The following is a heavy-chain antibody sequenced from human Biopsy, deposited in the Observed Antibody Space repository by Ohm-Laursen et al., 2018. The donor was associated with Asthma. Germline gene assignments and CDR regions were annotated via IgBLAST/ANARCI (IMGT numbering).Heavy chain of an antibody. Sequence: ATVKIACKASGYNFISFAIHWVRQAPGQRLEWMGWVNTGNGDTKYSQKFQGRVTITRDTSASTAYMELRSLRSEDTATYYCARTYYDFLTGQVKDVFGVWGQGTMVTVSS. CDR2: VNTGNGDT. J-gene: IGHJ3*01. CDR3: ARTYYDFLTGQVKDVFGV. D-gene: IGHD3-9*01. CDR1: GYNFISFA. V-gene: IGHV1-3*04.